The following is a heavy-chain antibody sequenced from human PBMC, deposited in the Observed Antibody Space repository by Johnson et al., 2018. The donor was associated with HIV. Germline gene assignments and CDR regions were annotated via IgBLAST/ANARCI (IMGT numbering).Heavy chain of an antibody. Sequence: MHLVESGGGLVQPGGSLRLSYAASGFIVSSNYMSWVRQAPGKGLEWVSVLYSGGSTYYADSVKGRFSISRDNSKNTLYLQMNSLRAEDTAVYFCARERHYYGSGSYKDAFDIWGQGTMVTVSS. CDR2: LYSGGST. CDR1: GFIVSSNY. D-gene: IGHD3-10*01. J-gene: IGHJ3*02. V-gene: IGHV3-66*01. CDR3: ARERHYYGSGSYKDAFDI.